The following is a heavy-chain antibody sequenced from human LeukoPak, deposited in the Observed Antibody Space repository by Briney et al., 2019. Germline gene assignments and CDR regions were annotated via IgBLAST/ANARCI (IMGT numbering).Heavy chain of an antibody. D-gene: IGHD3-22*01. Sequence: SQTLSLTCAISGDSVSSNSAAWNWIRQSPSRGLEWLGRTYYRSKWYNDYALSVKGRITINPDITKNQFSLRLNSVTPEDTAVYYCARSPEAYDSCGCDYWGQGTLVTVSS. J-gene: IGHJ4*02. V-gene: IGHV6-1*01. CDR1: GDSVSSNSAA. CDR2: TYYRSKWYN. CDR3: ARSPEAYDSCGCDY.